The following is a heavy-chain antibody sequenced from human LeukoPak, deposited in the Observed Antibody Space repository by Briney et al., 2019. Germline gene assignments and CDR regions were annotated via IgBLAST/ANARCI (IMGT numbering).Heavy chain of an antibody. CDR2: ISSDGSRV. CDR3: AKATD. CDR1: GFTFSDYW. V-gene: IGHV3-74*01. Sequence: GGSLRLSCAASGFTFSDYWMHWVRQAPGKGLVWVSRISSDGSRVTYADSVKGRFTISRDNAKNSLYLQTNSLRAEDTALYYCAKATDWGQGTLVTVSS. J-gene: IGHJ4*02.